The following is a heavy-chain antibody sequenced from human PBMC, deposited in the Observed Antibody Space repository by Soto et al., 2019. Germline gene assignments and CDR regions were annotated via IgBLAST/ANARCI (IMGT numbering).Heavy chain of an antibody. CDR2: IYYTGSA. V-gene: IGHV4-39*01. Sequence: PSETLSLTCNVSGDSISSRTFYWGWIRQAPGKGLQWIGSIYYTGSAYYNPSLRSRATVSVHTSTNQFSLRLTSVTAADTAVYYCARSVRMAVVVPSNGGPMWGQGTMVTVSS. D-gene: IGHD2-15*01. CDR3: ARSVRMAVVVPSNGGPM. CDR1: GDSISSRTFY. J-gene: IGHJ3*01.